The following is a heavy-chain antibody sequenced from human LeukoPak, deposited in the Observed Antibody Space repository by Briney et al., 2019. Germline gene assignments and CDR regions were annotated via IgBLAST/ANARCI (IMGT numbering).Heavy chain of an antibody. D-gene: IGHD3-9*01. V-gene: IGHV4-34*01. J-gene: IGHJ4*02. CDR2: INHSGST. CDR1: GGSFSDYY. Sequence: PSETLSLTCAVYGGSFSDYYWSWIRQPPGKGLEWIGEINHSGSTNYKPSLKSRVTISVDTSKNQFSLKLSSVTAADTAVYYCARGLGDILTGYQNGPGDYWGQGTLVTVSS. CDR3: ARGLGDILTGYQNGPGDY.